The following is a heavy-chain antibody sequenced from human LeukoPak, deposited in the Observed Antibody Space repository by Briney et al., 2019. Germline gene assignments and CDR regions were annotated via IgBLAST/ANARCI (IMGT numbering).Heavy chain of an antibody. CDR2: ITSTSSTI. V-gene: IGHV3-48*01. J-gene: IGHJ4*02. Sequence: GGSLRLSCAASGFTFSSYGLNWVRQAPGKGLEWVSFITSTSSTIHYAGSVKGRFTISRDNAKNSLYLQMNSLRAEDTAMYYCPRPVDTAMITGFDLWGQGTLVTVSS. CDR1: GFTFSSYG. D-gene: IGHD5-18*01. CDR3: PRPVDTAMITGFDL.